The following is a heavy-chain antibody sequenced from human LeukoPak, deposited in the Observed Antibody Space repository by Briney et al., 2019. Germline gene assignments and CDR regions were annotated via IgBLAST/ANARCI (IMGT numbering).Heavy chain of an antibody. CDR3: AREPFGGY. Sequence: SETLSLTCTVSGVSISSYSWSWIRQPPGKGLEWIGYIYYSGSTNYNPSLKSRVTISVDTSKNQFSLKLSSVTAADTAVYYCAREPFGGYWGQGTLVTVSS. CDR2: IYYSGST. V-gene: IGHV4-59*01. J-gene: IGHJ4*02. D-gene: IGHD3-10*01. CDR1: GVSISSYS.